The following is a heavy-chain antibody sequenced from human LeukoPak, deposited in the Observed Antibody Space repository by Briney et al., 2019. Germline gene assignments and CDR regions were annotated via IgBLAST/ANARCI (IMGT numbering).Heavy chain of an antibody. CDR1: CISFSKAL. J-gene: IGHJ4*02. Sequence: GGFLRLSSAAACISFSKALGWVGRPAAGEGGGWGGRIKSKTDGGTTDYAAPVKGRFTISRDDSKNTLYLQMNSLKTEDTAVYYCTTGVWFGELLLDYWGQGTLVTVSS. D-gene: IGHD3-10*01. V-gene: IGHV3-15*01. CDR2: IKSKTDGGTT. CDR3: TTGVWFGELLLDY.